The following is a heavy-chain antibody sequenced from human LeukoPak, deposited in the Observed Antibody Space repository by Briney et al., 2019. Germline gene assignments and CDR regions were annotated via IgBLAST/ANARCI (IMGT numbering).Heavy chain of an antibody. D-gene: IGHD4-17*01. CDR3: ARGRRYGDYYDY. CDR2: INHSGST. CDR1: GGSFSGYY. J-gene: IGHJ4*02. Sequence: SETLSLTCAVYGGSFSGYYWSWIRQPPGKGLEWIGEINHSGSTNYSPSLKSRVTISVDTSKNQFSLKLSSVTAADTAVYYCARGRRYGDYYDYWGQGTLVTVSS. V-gene: IGHV4-34*01.